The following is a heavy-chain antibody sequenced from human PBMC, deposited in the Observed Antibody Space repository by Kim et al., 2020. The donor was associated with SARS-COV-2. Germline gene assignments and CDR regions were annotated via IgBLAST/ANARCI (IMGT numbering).Heavy chain of an antibody. CDR3: VRGLGEEAGPYNWFDP. CDR2: IKQDGSEK. J-gene: IGHJ5*01. D-gene: IGHD6-19*01. Sequence: GGSLRLSCAASGFRFSTYWMSWVRQAPGKGLEWVANIKQDGSEKYYVDSVEGRFTISRDNAKNSLHLQMNSRWAEDSAVYFCVRGLGEEAGPYNWFDPWGRGPRVSVSS. V-gene: IGHV3-7*01. CDR1: GFRFSTYW.